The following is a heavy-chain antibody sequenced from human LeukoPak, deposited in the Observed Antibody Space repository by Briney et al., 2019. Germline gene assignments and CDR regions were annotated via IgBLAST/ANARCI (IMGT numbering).Heavy chain of an antibody. CDR1: GYVYTSHW. V-gene: IGHV1-46*01. CDR3: ARASSPSRFLEWLSLYNWFDP. CDR2: INPSGGST. J-gene: IGHJ5*02. D-gene: IGHD3-3*01. Sequence: ASVKVSCKASGYVYTSHWMHWVRQAPGQGLEWMGIINPSGGSTSYAQKFQGRVTMTRDTSTSTVYMELSSLRSEDTAVYYCARASSPSRFLEWLSLYNWFDPWGQGTLVTVSS.